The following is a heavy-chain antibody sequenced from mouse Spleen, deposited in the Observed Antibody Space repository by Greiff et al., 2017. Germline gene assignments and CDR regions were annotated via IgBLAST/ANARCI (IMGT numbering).Heavy chain of an antibody. CDR2: INPGNGGT. D-gene: IGHD2-4*01. V-gene: IGHV1-53*01. Sequence: QVQLQQSGTELVKPGASVKLSCKASGYTFTSYWMHWVKQRPGQGLEWIGNINPGNGGTNYNEKFKSKATLTVDKSSSTAYMQLSSLTSEDSAVYYCVREGVYDYAAYWYFDVWGTGTTVTVSS. CDR1: GYTFTSYW. CDR3: VREGVYDYAAYWYFDV. J-gene: IGHJ1*03.